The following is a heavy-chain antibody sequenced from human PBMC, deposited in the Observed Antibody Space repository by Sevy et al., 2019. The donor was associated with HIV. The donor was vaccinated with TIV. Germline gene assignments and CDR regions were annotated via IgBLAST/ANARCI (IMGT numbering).Heavy chain of an antibody. Sequence: ASVQVSCKVSGYTFSSYRIHWVRQAPGQGLEWMGWISPHNGDKNYAQKLQGRVTMIIDTSTSTAYMELRSLRSDDTAVYYCARAYCSGGRCYSLAYWGQGTLVTVSS. CDR2: ISPHNGDK. CDR3: ARAYCSGGRCYSLAY. V-gene: IGHV1-18*01. J-gene: IGHJ4*02. CDR1: GYTFSSYR. D-gene: IGHD2-15*01.